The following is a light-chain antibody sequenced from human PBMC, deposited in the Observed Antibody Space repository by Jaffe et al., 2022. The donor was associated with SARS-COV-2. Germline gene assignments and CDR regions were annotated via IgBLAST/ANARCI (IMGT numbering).Light chain of an antibody. CDR3: CSFAGSYSWV. CDR1: SSDVGGYNY. CDR2: DVI. Sequence: QSALTQPRSVSGSPGQSVTISCTGTSSDVGGYNYVSWFQQHPGKAPKLMIYDVIKRPSGVPDRFAGSKSGHMASLTISGLQTEDEADYYCCSFAGSYSWVFGGGTKLTVL. J-gene: IGLJ3*02. V-gene: IGLV2-11*01.